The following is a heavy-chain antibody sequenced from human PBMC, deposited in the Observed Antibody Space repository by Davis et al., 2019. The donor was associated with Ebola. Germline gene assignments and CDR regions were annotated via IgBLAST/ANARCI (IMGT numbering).Heavy chain of an antibody. D-gene: IGHD6-19*01. V-gene: IGHV1-18*04. CDR2: ISAYNGNT. CDR3: ARGWRHQWLVRFEENTVPHDY. Sequence: ASVKVSCKASGYTFTSYGISWVRQAPGQGLEWMGWISAYNGNTNYAQKFQGRVTMTRDTSISTAYMELSRLRSDDTAVYYCARGWRHQWLVRFEENTVPHDYWGQGTLVTVSS. CDR1: GYTFTSYG. J-gene: IGHJ4*02.